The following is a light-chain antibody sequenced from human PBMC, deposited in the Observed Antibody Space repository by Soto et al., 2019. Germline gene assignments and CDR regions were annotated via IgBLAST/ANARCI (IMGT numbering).Light chain of an antibody. Sequence: EIVMTQSPATLSVSPGERATLSCRASQSVSSNLAWYEQQPGQAPRLLIYGASTRATDIPARFSGSGYGTEFTLNISSLQSEDFAVYYCQQYNNWPITFCQGTRLESK. V-gene: IGKV3-15*01. CDR1: QSVSSN. CDR2: GAS. J-gene: IGKJ5*01. CDR3: QQYNNWPIT.